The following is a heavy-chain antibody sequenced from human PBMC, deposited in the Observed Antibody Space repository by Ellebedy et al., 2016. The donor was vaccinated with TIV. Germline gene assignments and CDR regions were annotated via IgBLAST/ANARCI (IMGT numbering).Heavy chain of an antibody. CDR3: TTETYYYDSSGYLESIDY. Sequence: PGGSLRLSCAASGFTFSNAWMSWVRQAPGKGLEWVGRIKSKTDGGTTDYAAPVKGRFTISRDDSKNTLYLQMNSLKTEDTAVYYCTTETYYYDSSGYLESIDYWGQGTLVTVSS. J-gene: IGHJ4*02. CDR1: GFTFSNAW. CDR2: IKSKTDGGTT. D-gene: IGHD3-22*01. V-gene: IGHV3-15*01.